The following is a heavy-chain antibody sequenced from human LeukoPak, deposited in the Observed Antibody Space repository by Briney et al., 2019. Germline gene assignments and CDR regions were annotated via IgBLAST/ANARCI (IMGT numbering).Heavy chain of an antibody. CDR1: GGSISSGNYY. CDR2: IYYSGST. D-gene: IGHD3-22*01. V-gene: IGHV4-39*01. J-gene: IGHJ4*02. CDR3: ARLPATEPYYYDSSVYY. Sequence: PSQTLSLTCTVSGGSISSGNYYWGWIRQPPGKGLEWIGSIYYSGSTYYNPSLKSRVTISVDTSKNQFSLKLSSVTAADTAVYYCARLPATEPYYYDSSVYYWGQGTLVTVSS.